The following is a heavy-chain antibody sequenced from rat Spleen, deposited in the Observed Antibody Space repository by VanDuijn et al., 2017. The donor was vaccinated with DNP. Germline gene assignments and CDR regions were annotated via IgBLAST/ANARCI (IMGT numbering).Heavy chain of an antibody. Sequence: EVQLQESGPGLVKPSQSLSLTCSVTGSSIISNYWAWIRKFPGNKMEWTGYISYSGSTSYNPSLKSRISITRDTSKNHFFLHLNSVTTEDTATYYCARWTRYFDYWGQGAMVTVSS. D-gene: IGHD1-7*01. CDR1: GSSIISNY. CDR3: ARWTRYFDY. J-gene: IGHJ2*01. V-gene: IGHV3-1*01. CDR2: ISYSGST.